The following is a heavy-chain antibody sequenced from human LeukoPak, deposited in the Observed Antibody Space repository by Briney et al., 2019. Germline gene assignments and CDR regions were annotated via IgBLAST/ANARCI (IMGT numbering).Heavy chain of an antibody. CDR3: ARDQTYYGSGSDAFDI. V-gene: IGHV1-69*06. CDR2: IIPIFGTA. Sequence: SVKVSCKASGGTYSSYAISWVRQAPGQGLEWMGGIIPIFGTANYAQKFQGRVTITADKSTSTAYMELSSLRSEDTAVYYCARDQTYYGSGSDAFDIWGQGTMVAVSS. J-gene: IGHJ3*02. D-gene: IGHD3-10*01. CDR1: GGTYSSYA.